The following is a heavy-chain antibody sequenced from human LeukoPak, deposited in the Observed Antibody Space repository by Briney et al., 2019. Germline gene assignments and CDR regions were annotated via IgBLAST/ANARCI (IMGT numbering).Heavy chain of an antibody. J-gene: IGHJ4*02. CDR2: ISSSSSYI. CDR1: RFTFSSYS. V-gene: IGHV3-21*01. Sequence: PGGSLRLSCAASRFTFSSYSMNWVRQAPGKGLEWVSSISSSSSYIYYADSVKGRFTISRGNAKSSLYLQMNSLRAEDTAVYYCASDAGYSSGWYYVWGQGTLVTVSS. CDR3: ASDAGYSSGWYYV. D-gene: IGHD6-19*01.